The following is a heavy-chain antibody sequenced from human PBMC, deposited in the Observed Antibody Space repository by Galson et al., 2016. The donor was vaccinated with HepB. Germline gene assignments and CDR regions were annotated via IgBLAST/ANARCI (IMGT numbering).Heavy chain of an antibody. CDR2: ISHSGST. CDR3: VNNLAY. Sequence: SETLSLTCDVSGGSITTGTWWSWVRQPPAKGLEYIGEISHSGSTGYNPSLKSRVTISIDTSQNKIFLILNSVAAADTAVYYWVNNLAYWGPGTLVTVSS. CDR1: GGSITTGTW. D-gene: IGHD1-1*01. J-gene: IGHJ4*02. V-gene: IGHV4-4*02.